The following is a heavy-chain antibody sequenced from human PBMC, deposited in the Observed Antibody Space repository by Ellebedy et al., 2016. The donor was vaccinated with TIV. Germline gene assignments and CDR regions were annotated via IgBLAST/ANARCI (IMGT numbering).Heavy chain of an antibody. Sequence: PGGSLRLSCAASGFTFHSHAMSWVRQAPGMGLAWVSGISVSGADTYYADSVKGRFTISRDNAKNSLSLQMNSLRVDDTAVYYCAGYGDFSYWGQGTLVTVSS. CDR3: AGYGDFSY. V-gene: IGHV3-23*01. CDR2: ISVSGADT. J-gene: IGHJ4*02. CDR1: GFTFHSHA. D-gene: IGHD4-17*01.